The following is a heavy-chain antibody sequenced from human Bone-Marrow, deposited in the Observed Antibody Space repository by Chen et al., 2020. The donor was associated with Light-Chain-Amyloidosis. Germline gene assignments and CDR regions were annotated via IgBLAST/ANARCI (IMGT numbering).Heavy chain of an antibody. CDR1: GGSFSGYY. J-gene: IGHJ5*02. Sequence: QVQLRQWGAGLLKPSETLSLTCAVYGGSFSGYYWSWIRQPPGKGLEWIGEINHSGSTNYNPSLKSRVTISVDTSKNQFSLKLSSVTAADTAVYYCARGHSNVYSSSAQRRNWFDPWGQGTLVTVSS. D-gene: IGHD6-6*01. CDR3: ARGHSNVYSSSAQRRNWFDP. V-gene: IGHV4-34*01. CDR2: INHSGST.